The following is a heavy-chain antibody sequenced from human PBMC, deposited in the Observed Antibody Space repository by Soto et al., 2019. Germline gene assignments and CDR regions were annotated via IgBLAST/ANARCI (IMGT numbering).Heavy chain of an antibody. J-gene: IGHJ6*02. D-gene: IGHD5-12*01. CDR2: IIPIFGTA. CDR1: GGTFSSYA. CDR3: ARNKGGYDLSYHYGLDV. V-gene: IGHV1-69*01. Sequence: QVQLVQSGAEVKKPGSSVKVSCKASGGTFSSYAISWVRQAPGQGLEWMGGIIPIFGTANYAQKFQGRVTITADESTSTAYMELSSLRSEDTAVYYCARNKGGYDLSYHYGLDVWGQGTTVTVSS.